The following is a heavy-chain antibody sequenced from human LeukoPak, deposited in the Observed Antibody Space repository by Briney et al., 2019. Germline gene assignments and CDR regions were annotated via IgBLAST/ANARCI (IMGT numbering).Heavy chain of an antibody. J-gene: IGHJ6*03. CDR3: ARVSWFPGTSYYYMDV. D-gene: IGHD1-1*01. V-gene: IGHV4-61*01. CDR2: IYYSGTT. CDR1: GGSISSGSYY. Sequence: PSQTLSLTCTVSGGSISSGSYYWSWIRQPPGKGLELIGYIYYSGTTNYNPSLKSRVTISVDTSKNQFSLKLSSVTAADTAVYYCARVSWFPGTSYYYMDVWGKGTTVTVSS.